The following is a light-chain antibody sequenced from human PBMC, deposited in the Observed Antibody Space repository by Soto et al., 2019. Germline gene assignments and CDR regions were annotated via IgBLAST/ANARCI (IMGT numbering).Light chain of an antibody. CDR2: EVS. Sequence: QSALTQPPSASGSPGQSVTISCTGTSSDVGGDNYVSWYQQHPGKAPQLMIYEVSKRPSGVPDRFSGSKSGNTASLTVSGLQGEDEADYYCSSYAGSDTYVFGSGTKVTAL. J-gene: IGLJ1*01. V-gene: IGLV2-8*01. CDR1: SSDVGGDNY. CDR3: SSYAGSDTYV.